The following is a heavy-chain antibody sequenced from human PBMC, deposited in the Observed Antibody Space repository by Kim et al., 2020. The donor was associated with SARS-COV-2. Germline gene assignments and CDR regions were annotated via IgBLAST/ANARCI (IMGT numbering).Heavy chain of an antibody. D-gene: IGHD3-22*01. V-gene: IGHV4-59*01. CDR1: GGSISSYY. Sequence: SETLSLTCTVSGGSISSYYWSWIRQPPGKGLEWIGYIYYSGSTNYNPSLKSRVTISVDTSKNQFSLKLSSVTAADTAVYYCAREVWGADSSGSFFDYWGQGTLVTVSS. J-gene: IGHJ4*02. CDR2: IYYSGST. CDR3: AREVWGADSSGSFFDY.